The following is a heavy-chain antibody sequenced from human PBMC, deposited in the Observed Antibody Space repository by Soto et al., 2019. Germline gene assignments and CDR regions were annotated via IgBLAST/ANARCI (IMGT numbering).Heavy chain of an antibody. Sequence: GGSLRLSCAASGFTFSSYIMNWVRQAPGKGLEWVSSISSSSSYIYYADSVKGRFTISRDNAKNSLYLQMNSLRAEDTAVYYCARGPFDYGDYGLYQHWGQGTLVTVSS. CDR3: ARGPFDYGDYGLYQH. D-gene: IGHD4-17*01. J-gene: IGHJ1*01. V-gene: IGHV3-21*01. CDR2: ISSSSSYI. CDR1: GFTFSSYI.